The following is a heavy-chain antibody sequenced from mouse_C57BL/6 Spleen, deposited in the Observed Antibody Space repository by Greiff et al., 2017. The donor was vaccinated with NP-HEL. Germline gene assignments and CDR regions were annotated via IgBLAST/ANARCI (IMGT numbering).Heavy chain of an antibody. J-gene: IGHJ2*01. Sequence: QVQLQQSGAELMKPGASVKLSCKATGYTFTGYWIEGVKQRPGHGLEWIGEILPGSGSTNYNEKFKGKATFTADTSSNTAYMQLSSLTTEDSAIYYGARGKVSGYGNLYFDYWGQGTTLTVSS. CDR2: ILPGSGST. V-gene: IGHV1-9*01. CDR1: GYTFTGYW. CDR3: ARGKVSGYGNLYFDY. D-gene: IGHD2-10*02.